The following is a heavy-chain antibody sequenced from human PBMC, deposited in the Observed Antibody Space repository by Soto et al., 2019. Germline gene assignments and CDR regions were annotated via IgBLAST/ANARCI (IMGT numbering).Heavy chain of an antibody. CDR1: GFTFSSYA. CDR2: ISGSGGTS. CDR3: AKDRPWGSGSYSSFDY. J-gene: IGHJ4*02. Sequence: EVQLLESGGGLVQPGGSLRLSCAAAGFTFSSYAMSWVRQAPGQGLEWVSAISGSGGTSYHADSVKGRFTISRDNSKNTLYLQMNSLTAEDTAVYYCAKDRPWGSGSYSSFDYWGQGTVVTVSS. V-gene: IGHV3-23*01. D-gene: IGHD3-10*01.